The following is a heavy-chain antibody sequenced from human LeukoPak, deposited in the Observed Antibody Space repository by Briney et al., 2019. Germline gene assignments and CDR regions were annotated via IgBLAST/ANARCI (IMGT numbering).Heavy chain of an antibody. J-gene: IGHJ4*02. Sequence: GGSLRLSCVASGFTFSTYGMHWVRQAPGKGLEWVAVIWHDGTKNFYADFVKGRFTISRDNSKNTVYLQMNSLRGEDTAVYYCAKTTQTATLDYWGQGTLVTVSS. CDR3: AKTTQTATLDY. CDR2: IWHDGTKN. CDR1: GFTFSTYG. D-gene: IGHD2-15*01. V-gene: IGHV3-33*06.